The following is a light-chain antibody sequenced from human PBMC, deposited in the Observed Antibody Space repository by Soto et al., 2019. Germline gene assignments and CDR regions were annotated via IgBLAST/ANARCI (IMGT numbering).Light chain of an antibody. V-gene: IGLV3-21*04. J-gene: IGLJ2*01. CDR1: NIGSKG. Sequence: SYELTQPPSVSVAPGKTASISCGGNNIGSKGVHWYQQKPGQAPVLVIYSVTDLPQVIPERFSGSNSANLATLTIRRVEAGDEADYYGQVWDSGSAHVVFGGGTKLTVL. CDR2: SVT. CDR3: QVWDSGSAHVV.